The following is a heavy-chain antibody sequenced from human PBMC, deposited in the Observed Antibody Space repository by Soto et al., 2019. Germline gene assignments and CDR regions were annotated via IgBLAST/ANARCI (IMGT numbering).Heavy chain of an antibody. CDR1: GGSISSSNW. D-gene: IGHD6-13*01. Sequence: PXETLSLPCAVSGGSISSSNWWSWVRQPPVKGLEWIGEIYHSGSTNYNPSLKSRVTISVDKSKNQFSLKLSSVTAADTAVYYCARGNSSSWYAYYYYYGMDVWGQGSTVTVSS. V-gene: IGHV4-4*02. CDR2: IYHSGST. J-gene: IGHJ6*02. CDR3: ARGNSSSWYAYYYYYGMDV.